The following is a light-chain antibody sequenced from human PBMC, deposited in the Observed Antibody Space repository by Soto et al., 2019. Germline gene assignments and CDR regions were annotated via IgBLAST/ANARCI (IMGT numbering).Light chain of an antibody. J-gene: IGLJ1*01. CDR3: NSYTSSSSYV. Sequence: QSALTQPPSVSGSPGQSVTISCTGTSSDVGSYNRVSWYQQPPGTAPKLMIYEVSNRPSGVPDRFSGSKSGNTASLTISGLQAEHKADYYCNSYTSSSSYVSGPGSKVTVL. CDR1: SSDVGSYNR. V-gene: IGLV2-18*02. CDR2: EVS.